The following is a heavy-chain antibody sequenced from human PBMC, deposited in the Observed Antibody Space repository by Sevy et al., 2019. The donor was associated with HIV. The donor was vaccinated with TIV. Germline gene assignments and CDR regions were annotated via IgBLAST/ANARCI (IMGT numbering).Heavy chain of an antibody. Sequence: GGSLRLSCAASGFTFNNYWIHWVRQAPGKGLVWVSRITNDGSSTGYAGSVEGRFTLSRDNAKNTVYLQMDSLRAEYTAMYYCARDRGLSTPFDYWGQGALVTVSS. J-gene: IGHJ4*02. CDR3: ARDRGLSTPFDY. CDR1: GFTFNNYW. D-gene: IGHD3-16*02. V-gene: IGHV3-74*01. CDR2: ITNDGSST.